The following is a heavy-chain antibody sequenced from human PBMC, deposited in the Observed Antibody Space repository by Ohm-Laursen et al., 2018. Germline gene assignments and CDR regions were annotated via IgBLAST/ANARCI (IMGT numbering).Heavy chain of an antibody. D-gene: IGHD3-16*01. J-gene: IGHJ4*02. CDR1: GFTFDDFA. V-gene: IGHV3-9*01. CDR2: ISWNSGNI. Sequence: SLRLSCTASGFTFDDFAMHWVRQRPGKGLEWVSGISWNSGNIDYAVSLKGRFTVSRDNAKNSLYLQMNSLRAEDTAVYHCARDPVRGLTDYWGQGTLVTVSS. CDR3: ARDPVRGLTDY.